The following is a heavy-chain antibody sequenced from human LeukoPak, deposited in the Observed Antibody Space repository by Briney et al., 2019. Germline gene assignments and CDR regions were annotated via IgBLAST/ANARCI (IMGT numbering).Heavy chain of an antibody. Sequence: ASVKVSCKASGYTFTGYYMHWVRQAPGQGLEWMGWINPNSGGTNYAQKFQGRVTKTRDTSISTAYMELSRLRSDDTAVYYCARDPGQWLVPDYYYYGMDVWGQGTTVTVSS. CDR3: ARDPGQWLVPDYYYYGMDV. J-gene: IGHJ6*02. V-gene: IGHV1-2*02. D-gene: IGHD6-19*01. CDR1: GYTFTGYY. CDR2: INPNSGGT.